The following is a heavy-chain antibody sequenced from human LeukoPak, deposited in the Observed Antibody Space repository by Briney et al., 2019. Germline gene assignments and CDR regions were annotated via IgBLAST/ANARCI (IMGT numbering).Heavy chain of an antibody. CDR1: GYTFTSYA. J-gene: IGHJ2*01. D-gene: IGHD2-2*01. CDR3: ARDGIPYCSSTSCPSGRRDWYFDL. V-gene: IGHV1-3*01. CDR2: INAGNGNT. Sequence: ASVKVSCTASGYTFTSYAMHWVRQAPGQRLEWMGWINAGNGNTIYSQKLQGRVTMTTDTSTSTAYMELRSLRSDDTAVYYCARDGIPYCSSTSCPSGRRDWYFDLWGRGTLVTVSS.